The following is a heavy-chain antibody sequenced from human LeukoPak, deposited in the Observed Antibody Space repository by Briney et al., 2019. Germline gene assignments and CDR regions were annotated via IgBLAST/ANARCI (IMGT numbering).Heavy chain of an antibody. CDR1: GFTFSSYA. CDR3: AKDYSSGWYGQSDY. D-gene: IGHD6-19*01. Sequence: GGSLRLSCAASGFTFSSYAMSWVRQAPGKGLEWVAVISYDGSNKYYADSVKGRFTISRDNSKNTLYLQMNSLRAEDTAVYYCAKDYSSGWYGQSDYWGQGTLVTVSS. CDR2: ISYDGSNK. V-gene: IGHV3-30*18. J-gene: IGHJ4*02.